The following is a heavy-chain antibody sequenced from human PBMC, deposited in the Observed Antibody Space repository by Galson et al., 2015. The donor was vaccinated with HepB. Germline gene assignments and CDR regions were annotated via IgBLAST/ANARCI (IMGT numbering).Heavy chain of an antibody. J-gene: IGHJ4*02. D-gene: IGHD5-18*01. CDR3: AISSGYSYALDY. CDR1: GGSFSGYY. CDR2: INHSGST. Sequence: ETLSLTCAVYGGSFSGYYWSWIRQPPGKGLGWIGEINHSGSTNYNPSLKSRVTISVDTSKNQFSLKLSSVTAADTAVYYCAISSGYSYALDYWGQGTLVTVSS. V-gene: IGHV4-34*01.